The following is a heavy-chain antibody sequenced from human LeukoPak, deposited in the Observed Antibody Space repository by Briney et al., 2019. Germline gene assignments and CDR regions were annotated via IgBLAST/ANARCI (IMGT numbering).Heavy chain of an antibody. J-gene: IGHJ4*02. CDR2: IHDNGDS. D-gene: IGHD2-15*01. CDR3: ARAPRGVGGTRPSDH. V-gene: IGHV4-4*07. Sequence: SETLSLTCTVSGGSISGYFWSWIRQPAGKGLEWIGRIHDNGDSNHNPSLKSRVTMALDTSGNQVSLKLTSVTAADTAVYYCARAPRGVGGTRPSDHWGPGTLVTVSS. CDR1: GGSISGYF.